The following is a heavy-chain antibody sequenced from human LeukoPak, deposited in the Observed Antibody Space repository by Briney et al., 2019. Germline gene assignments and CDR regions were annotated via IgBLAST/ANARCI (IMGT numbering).Heavy chain of an antibody. CDR3: AKDKGYSYGLVYYCGMDV. D-gene: IGHD5-18*01. Sequence: GGSLRLSCAASGFTFSSYAMSWVRQAPGKGLEWVSAISGSGGSTYYADSVKGRFTISRDNSKNTLYLQMNSLRAEDTAVYYCAKDKGYSYGLVYYCGMDVWGQGTTVTVSS. J-gene: IGHJ6*02. CDR1: GFTFSSYA. CDR2: ISGSGGST. V-gene: IGHV3-23*01.